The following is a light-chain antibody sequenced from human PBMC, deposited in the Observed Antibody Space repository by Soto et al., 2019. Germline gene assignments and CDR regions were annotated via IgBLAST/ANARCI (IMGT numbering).Light chain of an antibody. V-gene: IGKV3-20*01. Sequence: EIVLTQSPGTLSVSPGERATLSCRASQTISSNNLAWYQQKPGQAPSLLIYGTSSRATGIPDRFSGSGSGTDFTLTICRLEPEDSAIYYCQQYGSWTFVQGTKVEI. J-gene: IGKJ1*01. CDR2: GTS. CDR3: QQYGSWT. CDR1: QTISSNN.